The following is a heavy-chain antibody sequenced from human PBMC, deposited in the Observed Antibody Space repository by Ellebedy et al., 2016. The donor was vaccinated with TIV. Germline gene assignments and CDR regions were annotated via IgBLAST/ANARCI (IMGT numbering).Heavy chain of an antibody. CDR2: ISYDGSNK. CDR1: GFTFSSYA. J-gene: IGHJ6*02. V-gene: IGHV3-30-3*01. D-gene: IGHD5/OR15-5a*01. CDR3: ARESTPGYRVGNYYYYGMDV. Sequence: GESLKISXAASGFTFSSYAMRWVRQAPGKGLEWVAVISYDGSNKYYADSVKGRFTISRDNSKNTLYLQMNSLRAEDTAVYYCARESTPGYRVGNYYYYGMDVWGQGTTVTVSS.